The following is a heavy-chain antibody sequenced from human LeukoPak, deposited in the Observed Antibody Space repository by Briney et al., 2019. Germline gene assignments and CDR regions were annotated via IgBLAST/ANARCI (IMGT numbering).Heavy chain of an antibody. CDR1: GDSFSGFY. Sequence: PSETLSLTCAVYGDSFSGFYWSWIRQAPGKGLQWLGEIRTSGNTDYNPSLKSRVTISVDTYKNQFSLKVTSLIVADTAVYYCSRGSDTYKSGIDWGQGTLVTVSS. CDR2: IRTSGNT. CDR3: SRGSDTYKSGID. J-gene: IGHJ4*02. D-gene: IGHD3-3*01. V-gene: IGHV4-34*01.